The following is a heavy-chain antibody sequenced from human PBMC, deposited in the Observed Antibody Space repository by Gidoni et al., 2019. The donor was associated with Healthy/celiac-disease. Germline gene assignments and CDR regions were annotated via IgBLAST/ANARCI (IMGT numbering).Heavy chain of an antibody. CDR3: ARAVYYYDSSGYGDY. CDR1: GFTFSSYW. V-gene: IGHV3-7*01. D-gene: IGHD3-22*01. Sequence: EVQLLESGGGLVQPGGSLRLSCAASGFTFSSYWMSWVRQAPGKGLEWVANIKQDGSEKYYVDSVKGRFTISRDNAKNSLYLQMNSLRAEDTAVYYCARAVYYYDSSGYGDYWGQGTLVTVSS. CDR2: IKQDGSEK. J-gene: IGHJ4*02.